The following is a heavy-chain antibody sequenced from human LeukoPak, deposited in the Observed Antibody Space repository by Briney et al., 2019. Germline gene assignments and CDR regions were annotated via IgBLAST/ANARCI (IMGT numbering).Heavy chain of an antibody. V-gene: IGHV3-23*01. Sequence: RGSLRLSCAASGFTFSNYPMSWVYPMSWVRQAPGKGLEWVSSIGGSGGSTHYADSVKGRFTISRDNSKNTLYLQMNSLRAEHTAVYYCAKRNYDSSNYYSNFDYWGQGTLVTVSS. J-gene: IGHJ4*02. CDR1: GFTFSNYP. CDR3: AKRNYDSSNYYSNFDY. D-gene: IGHD3-22*01. CDR2: IGGSGGST.